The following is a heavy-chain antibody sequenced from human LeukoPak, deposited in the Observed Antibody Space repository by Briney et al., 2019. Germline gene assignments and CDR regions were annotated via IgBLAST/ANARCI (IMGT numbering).Heavy chain of an antibody. CDR2: IYTSGST. D-gene: IGHD3-22*01. CDR3: AREWRYDSSGDYFDY. Sequence: SETLSLTCTVSGGSISSYYWSWIRQPAGKGLEWIGRIYTSGSTNYNPSLKSRVTMSVETSKNQFSLKLSSVTAADTAVYYCAREWRYDSSGDYFDYWGQGTLVTVSS. CDR1: GGSISSYY. J-gene: IGHJ4*02. V-gene: IGHV4-4*07.